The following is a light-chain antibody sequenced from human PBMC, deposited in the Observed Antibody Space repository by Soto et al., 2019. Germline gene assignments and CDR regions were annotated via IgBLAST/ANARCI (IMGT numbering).Light chain of an antibody. CDR1: QTAYKN. V-gene: IGKV3-15*01. Sequence: ELVMTQSPASLSASPGETVTLSCRATQTAYKNLAWYQQKPGQAPRLLIFEASTRATGLPARFSGSGSGTEFTLTISSLQSEDSAIYYCQEYNRWPPEFIFGPGTSLEIK. CDR3: QEYNRWPPEFI. CDR2: EAS. J-gene: IGKJ2*01.